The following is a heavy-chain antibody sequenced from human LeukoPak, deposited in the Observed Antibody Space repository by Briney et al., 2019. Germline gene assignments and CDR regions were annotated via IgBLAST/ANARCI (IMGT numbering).Heavy chain of an antibody. CDR1: GGTFSSYA. CDR2: IIPIFGTA. Sequence: SVRVSCKASGGTFSSYAISWVRQAPGQGLEWMGGIIPIFGTANYAQKFQGRVTITADESTSTAYMELSSLRSEDTAVYYCARAYCGGDCYIHDAFDIWSQGTMVTVSS. CDR3: ARAYCGGDCYIHDAFDI. J-gene: IGHJ3*02. V-gene: IGHV1-69*13. D-gene: IGHD2-21*01.